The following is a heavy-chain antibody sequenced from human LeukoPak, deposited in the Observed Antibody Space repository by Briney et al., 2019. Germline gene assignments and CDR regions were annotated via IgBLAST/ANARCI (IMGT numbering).Heavy chain of an antibody. CDR2: IWYDGSNK. Sequence: GGSLRLSCAASGFTFSSYGMHWVRQAPGKGLEWVAVIWYDGSNKYYADSVKGRFTISRDNSKNTLYLQMNSLRAEDTAVYYCAREAVATVTLVAGVDYWGQGTLVIVSS. V-gene: IGHV3-33*01. J-gene: IGHJ4*02. CDR3: AREAVATVTLVAGVDY. D-gene: IGHD4-11*01. CDR1: GFTFSSYG.